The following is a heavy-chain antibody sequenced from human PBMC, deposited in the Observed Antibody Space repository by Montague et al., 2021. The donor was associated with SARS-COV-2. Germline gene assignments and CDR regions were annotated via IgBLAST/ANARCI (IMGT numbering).Heavy chain of an antibody. CDR2: INHSGST. D-gene: IGHD2-2*01. CDR1: GGSFSDYY. Sequence: SETLSLTCAVYGGSFSDYYWSWIRQPPGKGLEWIGEINHSGSTNYNPSLKSRVTISVDTSKNQFSLKLSSVTAADTAVYYCARFLRSVVPAATGHWEKNYYYNYVDVWGIGTTVTVSS. CDR3: ARFLRSVVPAATGHWEKNYYYNYVDV. V-gene: IGHV4-34*01. J-gene: IGHJ6*03.